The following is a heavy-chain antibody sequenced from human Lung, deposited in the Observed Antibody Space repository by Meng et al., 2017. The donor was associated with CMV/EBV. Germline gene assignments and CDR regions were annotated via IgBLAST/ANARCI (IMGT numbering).Heavy chain of an antibody. J-gene: IGHJ4*02. Sequence: ILSNYARNWVRQAPGRGLEWLAVISYDGNNYYYADYGKGRFTISRDNSKNTVFLQMNSLRGEDTAGYYCSRGGPGMRFVEWFSFDFWGQGALVTVSS. CDR1: ILSNYA. D-gene: IGHD3-3*01. V-gene: IGHV3-30-3*01. CDR2: ISYDGNNY. CDR3: SRGGPGMRFVEWFSFDF.